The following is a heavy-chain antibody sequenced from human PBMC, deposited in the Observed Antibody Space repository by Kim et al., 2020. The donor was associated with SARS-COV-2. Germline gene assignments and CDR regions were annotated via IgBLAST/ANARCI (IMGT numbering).Heavy chain of an antibody. Sequence: GSLRLSCAASGFTFSSYGMHWVRQAPGKGLEWVAVISYDGSNKYYADSVKGRFTISRDNSKNTLYLQMNSLRAEDTAVYYCAKPLAIGGYSGYDPYYYGMDVWGQGTTVTVSS. J-gene: IGHJ6*02. CDR1: GFTFSSYG. CDR2: ISYDGSNK. D-gene: IGHD5-12*01. V-gene: IGHV3-30*18. CDR3: AKPLAIGGYSGYDPYYYGMDV.